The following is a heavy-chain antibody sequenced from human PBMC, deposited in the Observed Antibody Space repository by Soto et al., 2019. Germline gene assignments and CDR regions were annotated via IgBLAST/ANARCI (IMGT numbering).Heavy chain of an antibody. D-gene: IGHD3-3*01. V-gene: IGHV1-46*01. CDR1: GYTFTSYY. CDR3: ARDQLMNYDFWSGYYDYYYYGMDV. CDR2: INPSGGST. J-gene: IGHJ6*02. Sequence: GASVKVSCKASGYTFTSYYMHWVRQAPGQGLEWMGIINPSGGSTSYAQKFQGRVTMTRDTSTSTVYMELSSLRSEDTAVYYCARDQLMNYDFWSGYYDYYYYGMDVWGQGTTVTDSS.